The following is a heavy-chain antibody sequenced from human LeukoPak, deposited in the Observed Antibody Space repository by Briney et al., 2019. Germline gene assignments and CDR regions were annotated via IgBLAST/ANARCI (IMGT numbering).Heavy chain of an antibody. CDR2: ILSVGSNK. V-gene: IGHV3-33*01. Sequence: GGCLRLSCAASGFTFNTFGMNWVRQAPGKGLEWVAVILSVGSNKYYADSVKGRFTISRDNSKSTLYLQVNSLRAEDTAVYYCARISCTGGNCRPYSFYDMDVWGQGTTVTVS. CDR1: GFTFNTFG. CDR3: ARISCTGGNCRPYSFYDMDV. D-gene: IGHD2-15*01. J-gene: IGHJ6*02.